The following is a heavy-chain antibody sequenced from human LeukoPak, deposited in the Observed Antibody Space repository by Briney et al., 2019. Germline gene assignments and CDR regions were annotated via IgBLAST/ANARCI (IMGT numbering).Heavy chain of an antibody. D-gene: IGHD3-10*01. CDR2: VFRTGTT. V-gene: IGHV4-39*02. Sequence: SETLSLTCSVSGGSIASSSYYWGWIRQPPGKGLEWIGSVFRTGTTYYSASLKSRVSISVDTSENDFALKLASVTAADTAMYFCARRVGFYGSGSLNYFDPWGQGILVSVSS. J-gene: IGHJ5*01. CDR1: GGSIASSSYY. CDR3: ARRVGFYGSGSLNYFDP.